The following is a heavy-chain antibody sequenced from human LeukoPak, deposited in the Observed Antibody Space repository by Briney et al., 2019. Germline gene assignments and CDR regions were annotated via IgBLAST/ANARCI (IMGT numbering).Heavy chain of an antibody. CDR3: ATTGMVAAIDY. CDR2: IRYDGSNK. V-gene: IGHV3-30*02. CDR1: GFTFSSYG. D-gene: IGHD1-26*01. Sequence: GGSLRLSCAASGFTFSSYGMHWVRQAPGKGLEWVAFIRYDGSNKYYADSVKGRFTISRDNSKNTLYLQMNGLRAEDTAVYYCATTGMVAAIDYWGQGTLVTVSS. J-gene: IGHJ4*02.